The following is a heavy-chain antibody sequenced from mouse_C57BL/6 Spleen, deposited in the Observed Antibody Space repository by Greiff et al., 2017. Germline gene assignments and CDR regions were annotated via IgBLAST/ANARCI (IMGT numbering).Heavy chain of an antibody. CDR2: IYPGNGDT. V-gene: IGHV1-12*01. J-gene: IGHJ2*01. CDR1: GYTFTSYN. CDR3: TRLGYYGSSYGFDY. D-gene: IGHD1-1*01. Sequence: VQLQQSGAELVRPGASVKMSCKASGYTFTSYNMHWVKQTPRQGLEWIGAIYPGNGDTSYNQKFKGKATLTVDKSSSTAYMQLSSLTSEDSAVYCCTRLGYYGSSYGFDYWGQGTTLTVSS.